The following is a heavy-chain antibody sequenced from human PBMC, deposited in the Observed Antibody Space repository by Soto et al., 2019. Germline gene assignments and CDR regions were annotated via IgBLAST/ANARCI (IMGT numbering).Heavy chain of an antibody. CDR2: IYYSGST. CDR1: GGSISSSSYY. J-gene: IGHJ3*02. CDR3: ARHGGDYDYIWGSYRNDAFDI. Sequence: QLQLQESGPGLVKPSETLSLTCTVSGGSISSSSYYWGWIRQPPGKGLEWIGSIYYSGSTYYNPSLKSRVTISVDTSKNQFSLKLSSVTAADTAVYYCARHGGDYDYIWGSYRNDAFDIWGQGTMVTVSS. V-gene: IGHV4-39*01. D-gene: IGHD3-16*02.